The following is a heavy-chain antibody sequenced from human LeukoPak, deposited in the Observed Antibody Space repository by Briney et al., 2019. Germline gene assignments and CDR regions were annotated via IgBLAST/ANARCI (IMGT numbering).Heavy chain of an antibody. CDR1: GGTFISYA. D-gene: IGHD2-2*01. J-gene: IGHJ4*02. CDR2: IIPIFGTA. Sequence: GASVKVSCKASGGTFISYAISWVRQAPGQGLEWMGGIIPIFGTANYAQKLQGRVTITADESTSTAYMELSSLRSEDTAVYYCARSGIVVVPAAWDYWGQGTLVTVSS. V-gene: IGHV1-69*01. CDR3: ARSGIVVVPAAWDY.